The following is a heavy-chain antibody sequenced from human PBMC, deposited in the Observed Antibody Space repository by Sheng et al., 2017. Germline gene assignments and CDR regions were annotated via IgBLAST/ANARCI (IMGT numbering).Heavy chain of an antibody. D-gene: IGHD3-10*01. V-gene: IGHV3-33*06. Sequence: QVHLVESGGGMVQPGKSLRLSCAASGVTFSDLGMVWVRQAPGKGLEWLAIIWYDGSDKRYADSVKGRFTISRDNSKNTLFLEMNSLGDEDTAVYYCAKGEAVGFGDGTSIYYPYGMDVWDQGP. CDR3: AKGEAVGFGDGTSIYYPYGMDV. J-gene: IGHJ6*02. CDR1: GVTFSDLG. CDR2: IWYDGSDK.